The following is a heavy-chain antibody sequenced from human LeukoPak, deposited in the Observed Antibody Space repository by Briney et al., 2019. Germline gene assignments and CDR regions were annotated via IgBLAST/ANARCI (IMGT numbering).Heavy chain of an antibody. Sequence: SETLSLTCTVSGYSISSGYYWGWIRQPPGKGLEWIGSIYHSGSTYYNPSLKSRVTISVDTSKNQFSLKLSSVTAADTAVYYCARDLGLDSDYWGQGTLVTVSS. V-gene: IGHV4-38-2*02. D-gene: IGHD3-10*01. CDR2: IYHSGST. J-gene: IGHJ4*02. CDR1: GYSISSGYY. CDR3: ARDLGLDSDY.